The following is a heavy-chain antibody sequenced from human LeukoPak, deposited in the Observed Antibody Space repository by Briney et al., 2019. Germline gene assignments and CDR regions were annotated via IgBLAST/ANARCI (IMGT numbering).Heavy chain of an antibody. Sequence: SETLSLTCTVSGGSISSYYWSWIRQPPGKGLEWIGRIYTSGSTNYNPSLKSRVTMSVDTSKNQFSLKLSSVTAADTAVYYCARDCSSTSCRMDYYYMDVWGKGTTVTISS. V-gene: IGHV4-4*07. CDR3: ARDCSSTSCRMDYYYMDV. CDR2: IYTSGST. CDR1: GGSISSYY. D-gene: IGHD2-2*01. J-gene: IGHJ6*03.